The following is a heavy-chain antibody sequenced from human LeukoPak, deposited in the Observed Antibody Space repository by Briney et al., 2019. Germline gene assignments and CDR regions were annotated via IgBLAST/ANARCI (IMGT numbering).Heavy chain of an antibody. J-gene: IGHJ5*02. D-gene: IGHD3-3*01. V-gene: IGHV4-34*01. CDR3: ARGDWAKYYDFWSGYYGSWFDP. CDR2: INHSGST. CDR1: GGSFSGYY. Sequence: PSETLSLTCAVYGGSFSGYYWSWIRQPPGKGLEWFGEINHSGSTNYNPSLKSRVTISVDTSKNQFSLKLSSVTAADTAVYYCARGDWAKYYDFWSGYYGSWFDPWGQGTLVTVSS.